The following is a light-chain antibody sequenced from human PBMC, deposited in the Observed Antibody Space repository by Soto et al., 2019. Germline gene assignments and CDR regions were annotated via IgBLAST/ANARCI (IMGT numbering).Light chain of an antibody. Sequence: DIHMTQSPSSVSASVGDRVTITCRASQDISRWLAWYQQKPGKAPNLLIYGASSLQSGVPSRFSGSGSGTDFTLTSSYLQPEDFGTYYCQQANSFPLTFGPGTKVNIK. J-gene: IGKJ3*01. CDR2: GAS. CDR1: QDISRW. V-gene: IGKV1-12*01. CDR3: QQANSFPLT.